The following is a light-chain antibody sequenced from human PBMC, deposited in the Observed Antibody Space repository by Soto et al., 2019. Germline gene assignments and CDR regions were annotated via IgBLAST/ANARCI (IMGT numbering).Light chain of an antibody. V-gene: IGLV2-11*01. CDR3: CSYAGSYTWL. CDR1: SGDVGTYDY. Sequence: QSALTQPRSVSGSPGQSVTISCTGTSGDVGTYDYVSWYQLHPGKDPKLLIYDVTKRPSGVPDHFSGSKSGNTASLTISGLHAYYEADYYCCSYAGSYTWLFGGGTKLTVL. CDR2: DVT. J-gene: IGLJ3*02.